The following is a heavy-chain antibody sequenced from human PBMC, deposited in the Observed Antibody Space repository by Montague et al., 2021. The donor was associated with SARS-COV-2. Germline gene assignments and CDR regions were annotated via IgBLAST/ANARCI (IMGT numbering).Heavy chain of an antibody. CDR2: IYYTGNT. D-gene: IGHD3-16*01. V-gene: IGHV4-4*02. Sequence: SETLSLTCAVSDGSISSPNWWNWVRQTPGKGLEWIGEIYYTGNTNYNPSLKSRVTIFIDKSKHHFSLQLSSVTAADTAVYYCARGGTYHYGMDVWGQGTTVAVSS. CDR3: ARGGTYHYGMDV. J-gene: IGHJ6*02. CDR1: DGSISSPNW.